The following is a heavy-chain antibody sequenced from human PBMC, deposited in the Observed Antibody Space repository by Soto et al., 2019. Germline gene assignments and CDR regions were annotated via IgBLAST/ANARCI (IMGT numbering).Heavy chain of an antibody. CDR2: IYFTGST. CDR3: ERGSRSSASCYTGDY. V-gene: IGHV4-59*01. D-gene: IGHD2-2*02. J-gene: IGHJ4*02. Sequence: SETLSLTCTVSGDTIGSYYWSWLRQPPGKGLEWIGYIYFTGSTNYNPSLKSRVTISVDTSRNQFSLKLSSVTAADTAVYYCERGSRSSASCYTGDYWGQGTLVTVS. CDR1: GDTIGSYY.